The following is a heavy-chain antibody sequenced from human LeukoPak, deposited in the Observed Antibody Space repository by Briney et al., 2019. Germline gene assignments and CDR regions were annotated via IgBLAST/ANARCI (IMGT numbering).Heavy chain of an antibody. J-gene: IGHJ4*02. CDR3: ARGRYYGSGPDY. V-gene: IGHV4-34*01. Sequence: SETLSLTCVVYGGSFSDYYWSWIRQSPGKGLEWIGSIYYSGSTYYNPSLKSRVTISVDTSKNQFFLKLSSVTAADTAVYYCARGRYYGSGPDYWGQGTLVTVSS. CDR2: IYYSGST. D-gene: IGHD3-10*01. CDR1: GGSFSDYY.